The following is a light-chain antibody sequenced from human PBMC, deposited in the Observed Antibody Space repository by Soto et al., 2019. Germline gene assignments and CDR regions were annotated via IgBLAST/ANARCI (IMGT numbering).Light chain of an antibody. V-gene: IGKV1-9*01. CDR1: QDISTS. CDR2: PAS. J-gene: IGKJ2*03. CDR3: QHLRTYPFS. Sequence: DIQLTQSPSFLSASVGDRVTVSCRASQDISTSLAWFQQKAGKVHQLLVYPASTLQDGVPSRFSGSGSGTYFTLTINNLQAEDFATYYCQHLRTYPFSFGPGTKLDIK.